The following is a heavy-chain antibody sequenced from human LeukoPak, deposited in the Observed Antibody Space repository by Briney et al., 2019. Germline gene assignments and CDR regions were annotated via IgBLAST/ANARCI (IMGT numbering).Heavy chain of an antibody. CDR2: INPNSGGT. V-gene: IGHV1-2*02. D-gene: IGHD6-13*01. CDR3: ARVGSSSWYTLGLVWFDP. Sequence: GASVKVSCKASGYTFTGYYMHWVRQAPGQGLEWMGWINPNSGGTNYAQKFQGRVTMTGDTSISTAYMELSRLRSDDTAVYYCARVGSSSWYTLGLVWFDPWGQGTLVTVSS. CDR1: GYTFTGYY. J-gene: IGHJ5*02.